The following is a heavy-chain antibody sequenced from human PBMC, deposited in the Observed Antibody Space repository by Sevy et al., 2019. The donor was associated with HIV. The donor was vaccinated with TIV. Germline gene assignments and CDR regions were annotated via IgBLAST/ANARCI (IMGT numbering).Heavy chain of an antibody. J-gene: IGHJ4*02. CDR3: ARGRQAYVVVVPSTVPFEY. D-gene: IGHD2-2*01. CDR1: RGSFSGYF. CDR2: INHTGSL. Sequence: SETLSLTCAVSRGSFSGYFWNWIRQSPGKGLEWIGEINHTGSLKYNPSLKSRVTISVDASKSQLSLHLRSVTAADTAVYYCARGRQAYVVVVPSTVPFEYWGLGTLVTVSS. V-gene: IGHV4-34*01.